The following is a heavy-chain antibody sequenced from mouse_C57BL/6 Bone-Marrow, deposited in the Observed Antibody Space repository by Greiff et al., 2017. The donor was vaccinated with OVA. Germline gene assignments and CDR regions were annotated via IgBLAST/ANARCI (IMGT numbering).Heavy chain of an antibody. CDR1: GYTFTSYW. Sequence: QVQLQQSGAELVKPGASVKLSCKASGYTFTSYWMQWVKQRPGQGLEWIGEIDPSDSYTNYNQKFKGKATLTVDTSSSTAYMQLSSLTSEDSAVYYCARRSSGAYWGQGTLVTVSA. D-gene: IGHD3-1*01. CDR3: ARRSSGAY. V-gene: IGHV1-50*01. J-gene: IGHJ3*01. CDR2: IDPSDSYT.